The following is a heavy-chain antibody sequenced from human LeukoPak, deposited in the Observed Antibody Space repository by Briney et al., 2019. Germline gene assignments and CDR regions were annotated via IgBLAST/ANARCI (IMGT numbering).Heavy chain of an antibody. CDR1: GGSFSGYY. D-gene: IGHD1-26*01. CDR3: ARRSLGPLKYFDY. V-gene: IGHV4-34*01. J-gene: IGHJ4*02. CDR2: INHSGST. Sequence: SETLSLTCAVYGGSFSGYYWSWIRQPPGKGLEWIGEINHSGSTNYNPSLKSRVTISVDTSKNQFSLKLSSVTAADTAVYYCARRSLGPLKYFDYWGQGTLVTVSS.